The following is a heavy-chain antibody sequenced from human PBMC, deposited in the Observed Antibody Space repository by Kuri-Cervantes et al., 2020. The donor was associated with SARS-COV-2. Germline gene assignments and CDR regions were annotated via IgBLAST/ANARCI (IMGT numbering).Heavy chain of an antibody. CDR1: GGSLSDYY. CDR3: AGGYPPTVTTRSYYYGMDV. Sequence: SETLSLTCAVYGGSLSDYYWSWVRQPPGKGLEWIGEINHSGNTNYDPSLKSRVTISVDTSKNQFSLKLSSVTAADTAVYYCAGGYPPTVTTRSYYYGMDVWGQGTTVTVSS. J-gene: IGHJ6*02. V-gene: IGHV4-34*01. CDR2: INHSGNT. D-gene: IGHD4-11*01.